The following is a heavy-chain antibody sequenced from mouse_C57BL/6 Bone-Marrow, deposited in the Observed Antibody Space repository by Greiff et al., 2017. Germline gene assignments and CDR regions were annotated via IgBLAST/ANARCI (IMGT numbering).Heavy chain of an antibody. V-gene: IGHV14-4*01. CDR1: GFNIKDDY. Sequence: VQLQQSGAELVRPGASVKLSCTASGFNIKDDYMHWVKQRPEQGLEWIGWIDPENGDTEYASKFQGKAPITADTSSNTAYLQLSSLPSADTAVYYCTTSPYFAMDYWGQGTSVTVSS. CDR3: TTSPYFAMDY. J-gene: IGHJ4*01. CDR2: IDPENGDT.